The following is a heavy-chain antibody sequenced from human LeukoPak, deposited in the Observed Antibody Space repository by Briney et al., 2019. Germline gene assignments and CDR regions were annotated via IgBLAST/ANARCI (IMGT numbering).Heavy chain of an antibody. J-gene: IGHJ4*02. CDR1: GFTFSNFW. CDR2: INRDGSEK. Sequence: GGSLRLSCAASGFTFSNFWMSWIRQAPGKGLEWVANINRDGSEKNYVGSVKGRFTISRDNAKNSLYLQMNSLGAEDTAVYYCARDFRWTGGYFDYWGQGTLVTVSS. V-gene: IGHV3-7*01. CDR3: ARDFRWTGGYFDY. D-gene: IGHD1-14*01.